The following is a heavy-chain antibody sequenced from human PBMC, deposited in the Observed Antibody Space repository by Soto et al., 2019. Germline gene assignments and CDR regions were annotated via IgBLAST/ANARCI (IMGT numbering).Heavy chain of an antibody. D-gene: IGHD5-12*01. Sequence: GGSLRLSCAASGFTFSSYAMSWVRQAPGKGLEWVSAISGSGGSTYYADSVKGRFTISRDNSKNTLYLQMNSLRAEDTAVYYCAKAKHGDIVATIDFDYWGQGTMVTVYS. V-gene: IGHV3-23*01. CDR1: GFTFSSYA. CDR2: ISGSGGST. J-gene: IGHJ4*02. CDR3: AKAKHGDIVATIDFDY.